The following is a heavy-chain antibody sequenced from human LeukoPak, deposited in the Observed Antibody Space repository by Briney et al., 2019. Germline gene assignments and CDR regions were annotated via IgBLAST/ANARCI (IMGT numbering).Heavy chain of an antibody. V-gene: IGHV3-30*03. CDR2: ISHHGSNE. Sequence: GGSLRLSCAISGLTHHDYAMTWVRQAPGKGLEWVAMISHHGSNEYYADSVKGRFTISRDNSKNTLYLQMNNPRVEDTAIYYCARVHDTTGYYHYFDSWGQGTLVTVSS. CDR3: ARVHDTTGYYHYFDS. CDR1: GLTHHDYA. D-gene: IGHD3-9*01. J-gene: IGHJ4*02.